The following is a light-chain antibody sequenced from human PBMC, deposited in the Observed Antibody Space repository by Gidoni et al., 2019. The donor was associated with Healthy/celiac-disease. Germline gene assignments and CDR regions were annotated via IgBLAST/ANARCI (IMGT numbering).Light chain of an antibody. CDR2: DVN. J-gene: IGLJ2*01. CDR3: SSYTISSTVV. V-gene: IGLV2-14*03. CDR1: SSDVGGYNY. Sequence: QSALTQPASVSRSPGQSITISCTGTSSDVGGYNYVSWYQQHPGKAPKLMIYDVNNRPSGVSNRFSGSKSGNTASLTISGLQAEDEADYYCSSYTISSTVVFGGGTKLTVL.